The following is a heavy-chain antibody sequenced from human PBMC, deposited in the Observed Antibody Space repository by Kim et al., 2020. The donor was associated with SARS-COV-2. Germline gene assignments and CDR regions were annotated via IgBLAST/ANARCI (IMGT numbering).Heavy chain of an antibody. Sequence: GGSLRLSCAASGFTFSSYSMNWVRQAPGKGLEWVSSISSSSSYIYYADSVKGRFTISRDNAKNSLYLQMNSLRAEDTGVYYCVSDCHYYDSSGYYYYHWGQRTLCTVSS. CDR2: ISSSSSYI. CDR1: GFTFSSYS. V-gene: IGHV3-21*01. J-gene: IGHJ5*02. CDR3: VSDCHYYDSSGYYYYH. D-gene: IGHD3-22*01.